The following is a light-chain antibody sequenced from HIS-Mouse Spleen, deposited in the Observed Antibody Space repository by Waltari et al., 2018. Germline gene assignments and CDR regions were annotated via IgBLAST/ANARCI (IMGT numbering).Light chain of an antibody. CDR2: DVS. CDR3: SSYTSSSTYYV. J-gene: IGLJ1*01. V-gene: IGLV2-14*03. CDR1: SSDVGVYNY. Sequence: QSALTQPASVSGSPGQPITISCTGTSSDVGVYNYVSWYQQHPGKAPKLMIYDVSNRPSGVSNRFSGSKSGNTASLTISGLQAEDEADYYCSSYTSSSTYYVFGTGTKVTVL.